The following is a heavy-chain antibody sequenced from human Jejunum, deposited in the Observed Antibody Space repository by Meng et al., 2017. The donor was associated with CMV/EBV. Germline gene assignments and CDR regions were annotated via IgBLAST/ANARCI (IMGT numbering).Heavy chain of an antibody. CDR3: ARGFYENSGYHLLIDY. V-gene: IGHV3-74*01. D-gene: IGHD3-22*01. J-gene: IGHJ4*02. Sequence: GFTFSKYWVHWVRQAPGKGLVWVSRISSDGGVTAYADSVKGRFTISRDNAKNTVYLQMNSLRVEDTAVYHCARGFYENSGYHLLIDYWGQGTLVTVS. CDR2: ISSDGGVT. CDR1: GFTFSKYW.